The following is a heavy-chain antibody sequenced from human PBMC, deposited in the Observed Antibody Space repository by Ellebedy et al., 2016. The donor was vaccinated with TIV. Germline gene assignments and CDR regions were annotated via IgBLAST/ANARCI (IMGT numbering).Heavy chain of an antibody. CDR2: IIAGGDST. CDR3: VKLDSSGFYYGRLDY. J-gene: IGHJ4*02. D-gene: IGHD3-22*01. Sequence: GESLKISCAASGFTFSGHAMSWVRQTPGKGLEWVSGIIAGGDSTHYVDSVKGRFTISRDNSKKTLYLQMNSLSAEDTAVYYCVKLDSSGFYYGRLDYWGQGTLVTVSS. V-gene: IGHV3-23*01. CDR1: GFTFSGHA.